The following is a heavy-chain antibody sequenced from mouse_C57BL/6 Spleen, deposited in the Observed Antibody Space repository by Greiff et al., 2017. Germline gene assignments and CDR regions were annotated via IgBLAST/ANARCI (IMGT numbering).Heavy chain of an antibody. CDR3: TTMDY. V-gene: IGHV1-15*01. CDR2: IDPETGGT. J-gene: IGHJ4*01. Sequence: VQLQESGAELVRPGASVTLSCKASGYTFTDYEMHWVKQTPVHGLEWLGAIDPETGGTAYNQKFKSKAILTADKSSSTAYMELRSLTSEDSAVYYCTTMDYWGQGTSVTVSS. CDR1: GYTFTDYE.